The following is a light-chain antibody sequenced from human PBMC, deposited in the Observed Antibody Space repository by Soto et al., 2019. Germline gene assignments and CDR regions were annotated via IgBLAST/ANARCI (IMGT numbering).Light chain of an antibody. CDR1: SSNIGAGYD. CDR2: GNS. V-gene: IGLV1-40*01. CDR3: QSYDSSLSAL. Sequence: QPVLTQPPSVSGAPGQRVTISCTGSSSNIGAGYDVHWYQQLPGTAPKLLIYGNSNRPSGVPDRFSGSKSGTSASLAITGLQAHDEADYYCQSYDSSLSALFGGGTKLTVL. J-gene: IGLJ3*02.